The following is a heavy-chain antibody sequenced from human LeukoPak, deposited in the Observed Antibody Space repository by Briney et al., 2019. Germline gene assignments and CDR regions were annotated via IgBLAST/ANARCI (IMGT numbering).Heavy chain of an antibody. V-gene: IGHV3-43*02. Sequence: GGSLRLSCAASGFTFDDYAMHWVRQAPGKGLEWVSLISGDGGSTYYADSVKGRFTISRDNSKNSLYLQMNSLRTEDTALYYCAKDAQDSSSSRYYYYMDVWGKGTTVTVSS. D-gene: IGHD6-6*01. J-gene: IGHJ6*03. CDR2: ISGDGGST. CDR3: AKDAQDSSSSRYYYYMDV. CDR1: GFTFDDYA.